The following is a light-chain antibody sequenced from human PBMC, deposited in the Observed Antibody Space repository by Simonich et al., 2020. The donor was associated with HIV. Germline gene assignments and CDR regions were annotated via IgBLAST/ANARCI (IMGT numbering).Light chain of an antibody. Sequence: DIQMTQSPSSLSASVGDRVTMTCRASQGISNSLAWYQQKPGKAPKLLVYDASRLESGVPSRFSGSGSGTDYTLTISSLQPEDFATYYCQQYYHTTPWTFGQGTKVEIK. CDR3: QQYYHTTPWT. V-gene: IGKV1-NL1*01. CDR2: DAS. CDR1: QGISNS. J-gene: IGKJ1*01.